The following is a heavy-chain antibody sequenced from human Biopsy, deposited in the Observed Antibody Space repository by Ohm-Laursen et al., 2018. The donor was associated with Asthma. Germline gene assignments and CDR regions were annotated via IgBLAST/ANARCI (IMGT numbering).Heavy chain of an antibody. Sequence: TLSLTCTVSGGSINIGDCYWSWIRQHPVKGLEWIGYIYYSGSTYYNPSLKSRVSISLDTSKNQFSLSLTSVTAADTAVYYCARTTYGDDGFDPWGQGTLVTVSS. D-gene: IGHD4-17*01. CDR2: IYYSGST. CDR3: ARTTYGDDGFDP. J-gene: IGHJ5*02. CDR1: GGSINIGDCY. V-gene: IGHV4-31*03.